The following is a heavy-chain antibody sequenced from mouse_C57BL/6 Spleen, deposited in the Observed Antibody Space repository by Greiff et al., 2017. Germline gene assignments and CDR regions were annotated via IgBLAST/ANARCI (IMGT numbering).Heavy chain of an antibody. Sequence: VQLQQSGPELVKPGDSVKISCKASGYSFTGYFMNWVMQSHGKSLEWIGRINPYNGDTFYNQKFKGKATLTVDKSSSTAHMELRSLTSEDAAVYYCASNYGSSDVYFDVWGTGTTVTVSS. D-gene: IGHD1-1*01. CDR1: GYSFTGYF. CDR2: INPYNGDT. CDR3: ASNYGSSDVYFDV. V-gene: IGHV1-20*01. J-gene: IGHJ1*03.